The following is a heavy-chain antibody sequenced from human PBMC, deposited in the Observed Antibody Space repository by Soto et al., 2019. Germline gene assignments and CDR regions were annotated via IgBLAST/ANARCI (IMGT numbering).Heavy chain of an antibody. D-gene: IGHD2-15*01. J-gene: IGHJ4*02. CDR2: IYYSGST. CDR3: ARDLGGWPDY. Sequence: SETLSLTCTVSGGSISSYYWSWIRQPPGKGLEWIGYIYYSGSTNYNPSIKSRVTISVDTSKNQFSLKLSSVTAADTAVYYCARDLGGWPDYWGQGTLVTVSS. CDR1: GGSISSYY. V-gene: IGHV4-59*01.